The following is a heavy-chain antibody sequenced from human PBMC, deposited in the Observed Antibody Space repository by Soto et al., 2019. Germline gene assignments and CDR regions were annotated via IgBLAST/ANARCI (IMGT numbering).Heavy chain of an antibody. CDR2: FNPMSGST. J-gene: IGHJ4*02. D-gene: IGHD6-13*01. CDR1: GYIFINYY. CDR3: ARDLAAADY. Sequence: QVQLVQSGAEVKKPGASVKISCKTSGYIFINYYIHWVRQPPGQGLEWVALFNPMSGSTNYAQKLQGRVTLTRDTSTSIVYVELSSVISEDTAVYYCARDLAAADYWGQGTLVTVSS. V-gene: IGHV1-46*04.